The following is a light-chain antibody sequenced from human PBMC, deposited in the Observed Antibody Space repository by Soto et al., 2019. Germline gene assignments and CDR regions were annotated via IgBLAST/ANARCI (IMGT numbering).Light chain of an antibody. CDR2: QAS. V-gene: IGKV1-5*03. CDR1: QSISYW. Sequence: DIQMTQSPSTLSASVRDRVTITCRASQSISYWLAWYQQKPGKVPNLLIYQASSLESGVPSRFSGSGSGTEFTLTISGLQPDDFATYYCQQYHSYPITFGGGTKLEIK. J-gene: IGKJ4*01. CDR3: QQYHSYPIT.